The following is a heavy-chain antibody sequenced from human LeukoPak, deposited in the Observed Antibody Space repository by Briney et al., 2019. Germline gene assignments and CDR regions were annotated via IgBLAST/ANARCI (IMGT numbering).Heavy chain of an antibody. Sequence: ASVKVSCKASGYTFTGYYMHWVRQAPGQGLEWMGWINPNSGGTNYAQKFQGRVTMTRDTSISTAYMELSRLRSEDTAVYYCARFTNYYDSSGYGGDWFDPWGQGTLVTVSS. V-gene: IGHV1-2*02. D-gene: IGHD3-22*01. CDR2: INPNSGGT. CDR1: GYTFTGYY. CDR3: ARFTNYYDSSGYGGDWFDP. J-gene: IGHJ5*02.